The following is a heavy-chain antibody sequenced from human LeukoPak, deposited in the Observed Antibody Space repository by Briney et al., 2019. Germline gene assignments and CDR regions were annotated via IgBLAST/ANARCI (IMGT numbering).Heavy chain of an antibody. Sequence: SETLSLTCTIFGDSVSRSDSYWDWIRQPPGRGLEWIGTIDYSGRTYYSPSLKSRLTLSVDMSNNQFSLTLSSVTAADTALYFCARRRYYDSSGYLEWGQGTLVTVSS. D-gene: IGHD3-22*01. CDR2: IDYSGRT. V-gene: IGHV4-39*01. J-gene: IGHJ1*01. CDR3: ARRRYYDSSGYLE. CDR1: GDSVSRSDSY.